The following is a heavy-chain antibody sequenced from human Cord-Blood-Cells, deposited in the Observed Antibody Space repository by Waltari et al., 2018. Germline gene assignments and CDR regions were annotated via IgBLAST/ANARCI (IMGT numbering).Heavy chain of an antibody. Sequence: QVQLVQSGAEVKKPGASVKVSCKASVGTFSRYAISWVRQAPGQGFEWMGGIIPIFGTANYAQKFQGRVTITADESTGTAYMELSSLRSEDTAVYYCARVDLYYDSSGYYSYYFDYWGQGTLVTVSS. CDR1: VGTFSRYA. D-gene: IGHD3-22*01. CDR2: IIPIFGTA. J-gene: IGHJ4*02. CDR3: ARVDLYYDSSGYYSYYFDY. V-gene: IGHV1-69*01.